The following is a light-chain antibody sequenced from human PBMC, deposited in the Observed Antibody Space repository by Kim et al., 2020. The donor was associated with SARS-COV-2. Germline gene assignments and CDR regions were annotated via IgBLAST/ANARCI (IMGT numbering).Light chain of an antibody. Sequence: VTISSVRSSGRIAGFYVQWYQQRQGSAPRVVSYEDRERPSGVPDRFSGSADSSSNSAFLTITGLETEDEADYYSQSYDGDSQNNQVFGGGTQLTVL. V-gene: IGLV6-57*03. CDR3: QSYDGDSQNNQV. CDR1: SGRIAGFY. J-gene: IGLJ3*02. CDR2: EDR.